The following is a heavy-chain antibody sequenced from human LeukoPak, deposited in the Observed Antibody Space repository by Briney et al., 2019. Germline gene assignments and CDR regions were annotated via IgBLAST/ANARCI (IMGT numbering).Heavy chain of an antibody. CDR2: IRSKADGGTT. CDR1: GFTFDNAW. V-gene: IGHV3-15*01. CDR3: TTLGSDDY. D-gene: IGHD3-10*01. Sequence: GGSLRLSRAASGFTFDNAWMSWVRQAPGKGLEWLGRIRSKADGGTTDYATPVKGRFTFSRDDSKSTLYLQMNSLRTEDTAVYYCTTLGSDDYWGQGTLVTVSS. J-gene: IGHJ4*02.